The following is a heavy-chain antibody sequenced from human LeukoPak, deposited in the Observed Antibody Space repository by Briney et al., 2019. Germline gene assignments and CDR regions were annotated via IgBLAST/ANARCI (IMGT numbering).Heavy chain of an antibody. Sequence: SETLSLTCTVSVGAISSGDYYWSWIRQPPGKGVEWIGYIYYSGSTYYNPSLKSRVTISVDTSKNQFSLKLSSVTAADTAVYYCARAVDYGGNSWAFDIWGQRTMVTVSS. V-gene: IGHV4-30-4*01. CDR1: VGAISSGDYY. CDR3: ARAVDYGGNSWAFDI. J-gene: IGHJ3*02. CDR2: IYYSGST. D-gene: IGHD4-23*01.